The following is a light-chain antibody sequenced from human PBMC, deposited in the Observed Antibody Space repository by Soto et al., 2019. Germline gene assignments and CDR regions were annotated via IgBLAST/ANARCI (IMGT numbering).Light chain of an antibody. Sequence: QSVLTQPASVSGWPGQSITIYCTGTSSDVGGSIYVSWYQLSPGKAPKLLIYDVDRPSGVSNRFSGSKSGNTASLTISGLQAEDEADYYRNSYTSSGTVVFGGGTKLTVL. V-gene: IGLV2-14*01. CDR2: DV. CDR1: SSDVGGSIY. CDR3: NSYTSSGTVV. J-gene: IGLJ3*02.